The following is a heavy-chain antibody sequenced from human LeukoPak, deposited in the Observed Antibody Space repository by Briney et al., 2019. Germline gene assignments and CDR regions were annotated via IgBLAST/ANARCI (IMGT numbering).Heavy chain of an antibody. CDR2: IIPIFGTA. CDR3: ATPHKHYYGSGSYSY. Sequence: SVKVFCKASGYTFTSYAISWVRQAPGQGLEWMGGIIPIFGTANYAQKFQGRVTITADESTSTAYMELSSLRSEDTAVYYCATPHKHYYGSGSYSYWGQGTLVTVSS. D-gene: IGHD3-10*01. CDR1: GYTFTSYA. V-gene: IGHV1-69*13. J-gene: IGHJ4*02.